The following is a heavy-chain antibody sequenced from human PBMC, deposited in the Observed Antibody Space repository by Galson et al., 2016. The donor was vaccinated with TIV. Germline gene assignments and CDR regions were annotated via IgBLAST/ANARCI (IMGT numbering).Heavy chain of an antibody. J-gene: IGHJ4*02. CDR2: ISGYDTNT. D-gene: IGHD6-13*01. CDR1: GYTFTNYG. V-gene: IGHV1-18*04. Sequence: SVKVSCKAPGYTFTNYGISWVRQAPGQGLEWMGWISGYDTNTEYVQKLQDRVTMTKDTSTSTAYMELRSLRYDDTAVYYCARDAPYSSSWGIDYWGQGSLVTVSS. CDR3: ARDAPYSSSWGIDY.